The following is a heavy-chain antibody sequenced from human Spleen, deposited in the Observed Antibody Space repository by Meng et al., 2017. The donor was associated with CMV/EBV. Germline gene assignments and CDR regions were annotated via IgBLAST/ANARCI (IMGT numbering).Heavy chain of an antibody. CDR3: AKDKTDYYDSSGVFDS. J-gene: IGHJ4*02. CDR2: ISAGSGTA. Sequence: GESLKISCAASGFSFSDYAMTWVRQAPGKGLEWVSSISAGSGTAFYADSVKGRFTISRDNSKNTMDLQMNSLRAEDTAVYYCAKDKTDYYDSSGVFDSWGQGTLVTVSS. D-gene: IGHD3-22*01. V-gene: IGHV3-23*01. CDR1: GFSFSDYA.